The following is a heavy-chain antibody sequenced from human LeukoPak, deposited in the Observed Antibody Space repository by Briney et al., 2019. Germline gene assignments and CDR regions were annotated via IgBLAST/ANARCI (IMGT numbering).Heavy chain of an antibody. CDR3: VRSYDWVFDY. J-gene: IGHJ4*02. CDR1: GDSVSRHDLT. CDR2: TFYRSKWYN. D-gene: IGHD1-1*01. Sequence: SQTLSLTCAISGDSVSRHDLTWDWVRQSPSRGLEWLGRTFYRSKWYNDYAVPVKSRITVSPDTPKNQFSLHLNSVTPEDTAVYYCVRSYDWVFDYWGQGTRVTVSS. V-gene: IGHV6-1*01.